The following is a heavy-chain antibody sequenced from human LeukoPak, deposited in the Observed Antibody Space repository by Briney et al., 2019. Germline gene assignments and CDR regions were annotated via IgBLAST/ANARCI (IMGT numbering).Heavy chain of an antibody. Sequence: GGSLRLSCAGSAFMFSDYWMAWVRQAPGKGLECVANIKGDGSNKYYVDSVEGRFTISRDNAKNSSYLQMNSLRVEDTAVYYCVRDWGGGRYCSNDYWGQGTLVTVSS. D-gene: IGHD3-16*02. J-gene: IGHJ4*02. CDR1: AFMFSDYW. V-gene: IGHV3-7*01. CDR2: IKGDGSNK. CDR3: VRDWGGGRYCSNDY.